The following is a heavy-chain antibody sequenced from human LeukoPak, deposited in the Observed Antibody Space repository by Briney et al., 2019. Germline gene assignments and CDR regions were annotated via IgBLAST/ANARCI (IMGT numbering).Heavy chain of an antibody. CDR3: AAMTTAAANAFFY. J-gene: IGHJ4*02. CDR2: ISGDGGST. D-gene: IGHD2-2*01. CDR1: GLTLRSFA. V-gene: IGHV3-23*01. Sequence: VGSLRLSCEVSGLTLRSFAMSWVRQPAGKGLEWVSAISGDGGSTEYADSVKGRFTISRDNSKNTCYLQMNSLRAGDTALYYCAAMTTAAANAFFYWGRGTVATVSA.